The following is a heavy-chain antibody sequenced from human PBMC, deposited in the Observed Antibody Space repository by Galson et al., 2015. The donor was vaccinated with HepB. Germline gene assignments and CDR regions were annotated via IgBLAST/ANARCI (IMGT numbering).Heavy chain of an antibody. CDR3: ARVYGNYYYGMDV. V-gene: IGHV1-8*01. J-gene: IGHJ6*02. D-gene: IGHD2-8*01. Sequence: FQGRVTMTRNTSISTAYMELSSLRSEDTAVYYCARVYGNYYYGMDVWGQGTTVTVSS.